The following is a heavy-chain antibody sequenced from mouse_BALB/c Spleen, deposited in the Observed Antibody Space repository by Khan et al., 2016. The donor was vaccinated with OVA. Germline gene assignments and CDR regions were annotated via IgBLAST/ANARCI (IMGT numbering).Heavy chain of an antibody. J-gene: IGHJ4*01. V-gene: IGHV3-2*02. CDR1: GYSITSDYA. CDR2: ISSRGST. CDR3: ARDGSRYNYAMDY. Sequence: EVELVESGPGLVQPSQSLSLTCTVTGYSITSDYAWNWIRQFPGNQLEWLVYISSRGSTNYHPALKSRLSITRDTSKNQFFLQLNSVTTEDTATYYCARDGSRYNYAMDYWGQGTSVTVSS. D-gene: IGHD2-3*01.